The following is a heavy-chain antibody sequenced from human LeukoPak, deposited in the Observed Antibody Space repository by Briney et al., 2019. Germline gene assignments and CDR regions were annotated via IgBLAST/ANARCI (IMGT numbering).Heavy chain of an antibody. Sequence: GGSLRLSCAASGFTFSIYSMNWVRQAPGKGLQWISDISGSSTIKKYADSVKGRFTISRDNAKNSLYLQINSLRVEDTAVYYCAGTMYDTSGNPNDCWGQGTLVTVSS. CDR2: ISGSSTIK. J-gene: IGHJ4*02. CDR1: GFTFSIYS. V-gene: IGHV3-48*04. CDR3: AGTMYDTSGNPNDC. D-gene: IGHD3-22*01.